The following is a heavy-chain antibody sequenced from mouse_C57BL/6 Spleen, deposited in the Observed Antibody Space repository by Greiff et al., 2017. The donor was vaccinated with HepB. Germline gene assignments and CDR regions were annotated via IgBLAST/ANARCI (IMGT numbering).Heavy chain of an antibody. D-gene: IGHD2-2*01. V-gene: IGHV1-64*01. CDR1: GYTFTSYW. CDR3: ARKGDGYAVGFAY. CDR2: IHPNSGST. J-gene: IGHJ3*01. Sequence: VQLQQPGAELVKPGASVKLSCKASGYTFTSYWMHWVKQRPGQGLEWIGMIHPNSGSTNYNEKFKSKATLTVDKSSSTAYMQLSSLTSEDSAVYYGARKGDGYAVGFAYWGQGTLVTVSA.